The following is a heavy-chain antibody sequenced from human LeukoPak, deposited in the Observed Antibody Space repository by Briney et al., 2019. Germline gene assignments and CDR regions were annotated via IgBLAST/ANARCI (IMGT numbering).Heavy chain of an antibody. D-gene: IGHD3-10*01. J-gene: IGHJ4*02. CDR3: TCTRMVRGVIAGGDY. V-gene: IGHV1-46*03. Sequence: GASVKVSCKASGYTFTSYYMHWVRQAPGQGLEWMGIINPSGGSTSYAQKFQGRVTMTRDTSTSTVYMELSSLRFEDTAVYYCTCTRMVRGVIAGGDYWGQGTLVTVSS. CDR2: INPSGGST. CDR1: GYTFTSYY.